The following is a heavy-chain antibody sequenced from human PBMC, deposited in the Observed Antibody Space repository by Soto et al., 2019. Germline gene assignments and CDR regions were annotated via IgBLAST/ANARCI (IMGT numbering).Heavy chain of an antibody. CDR1: GGSISSGDSY. Sequence: QVQLQESGPGLVKPSQTLSLTCTVSGGSISSGDSYWSWIRQPPGKGLEWIGYIYYSGSTYYNPSLKSRINVSAYTSKSEFSLKLSSVTAADTAVYYCARATRYDYVWGSYRHYYGMAVWGQGTTVTVSS. CDR2: IYYSGST. CDR3: ARATRYDYVWGSYRHYYGMAV. V-gene: IGHV4-30-4*01. D-gene: IGHD3-16*02. J-gene: IGHJ6*02.